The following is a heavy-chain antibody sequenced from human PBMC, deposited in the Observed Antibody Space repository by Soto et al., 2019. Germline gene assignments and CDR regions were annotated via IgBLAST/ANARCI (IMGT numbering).Heavy chain of an antibody. D-gene: IGHD5-12*01. CDR3: ARHQTGRGYSGYVP. CDR2: IYYSGST. J-gene: IGHJ5*02. V-gene: IGHV4-39*01. Sequence: SETLSLTCTVSGGSISSYYWGWIRQPPGKGLEWIGSIYYSGSTYYNPSLKSRVTISVDTSKNHFSLKLSSVTAADTVVYYCARHQTGRGYSGYVPWGQGTLVTVSS. CDR1: GGSISSYY.